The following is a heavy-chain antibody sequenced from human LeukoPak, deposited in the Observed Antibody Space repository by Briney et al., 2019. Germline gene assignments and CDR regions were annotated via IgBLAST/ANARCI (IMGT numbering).Heavy chain of an antibody. D-gene: IGHD2-21*02. CDR2: VYPGDSDT. J-gene: IGHJ5*02. CDR1: GYSFTSYW. Sequence: RGESLKISCKASGYSFTSYWIVWVRQTPGKGLEWMGIVYPGDSDTRYNPSFQGQVSISADKSISTAYLQWSSLKASDTAMYYCARQEDCGGDCYFPFDPWGQGTLVTVSS. V-gene: IGHV5-51*01. CDR3: ARQEDCGGDCYFPFDP.